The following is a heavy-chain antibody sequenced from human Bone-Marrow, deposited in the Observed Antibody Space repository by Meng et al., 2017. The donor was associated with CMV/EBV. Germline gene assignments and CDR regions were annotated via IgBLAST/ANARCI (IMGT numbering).Heavy chain of an antibody. D-gene: IGHD3-3*01. CDR2: ISWNSGSI. V-gene: IGHV3-9*03. J-gene: IGHJ6*02. Sequence: SLRLSCAASGFTFDDYAMHWVRQAPGKGLEWVSGISWNSGSIGYADSVKGRFTISRDNAKNSLYLQMNSLRAEDMALYYCAKDIARAGGIFGVNGMDVWGQGTTVTVSS. CDR3: AKDIARAGGIFGVNGMDV. CDR1: GFTFDDYA.